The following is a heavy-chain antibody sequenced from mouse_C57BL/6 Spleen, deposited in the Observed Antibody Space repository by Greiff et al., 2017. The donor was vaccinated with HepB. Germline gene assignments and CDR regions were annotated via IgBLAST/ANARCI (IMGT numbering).Heavy chain of an antibody. Sequence: VQLQQPGAELVKPGASVKMSCKASGYTFTSYWITWVKQRPGQGLEWIGVIYPGSGSTNYNEKFKSKATLTVDTSSSTAYMQLSSLTSEDSAVYYGAREGGGYYYYAMDYWGQGTSVTVSS. CDR1: GYTFTSYW. V-gene: IGHV1-55*01. CDR3: AREGGGYYYYAMDY. J-gene: IGHJ4*01. D-gene: IGHD2-3*01. CDR2: IYPGSGST.